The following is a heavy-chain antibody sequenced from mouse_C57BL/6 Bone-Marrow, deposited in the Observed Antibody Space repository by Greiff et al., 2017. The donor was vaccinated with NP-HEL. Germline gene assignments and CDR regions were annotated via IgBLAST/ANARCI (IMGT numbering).Heavy chain of an antibody. Sequence: EVHLVESGGGLVQPKGSLKLSCAASGFSFNTYAMNWVRQAPGKGLEWVARIRSKSNNYATYYADSVKDRFTISRDDSESMLYLQMNNLKTEDTAMYYCVSRGDYYGSSYVPLYAMDYWGQGTSVTVSS. CDR3: VSRGDYYGSSYVPLYAMDY. CDR2: IRSKSNNYAT. J-gene: IGHJ4*01. D-gene: IGHD1-1*01. V-gene: IGHV10-1*01. CDR1: GFSFNTYA.